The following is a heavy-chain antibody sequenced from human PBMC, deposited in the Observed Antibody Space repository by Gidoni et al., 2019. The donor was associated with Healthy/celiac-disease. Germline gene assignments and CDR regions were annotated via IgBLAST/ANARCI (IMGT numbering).Heavy chain of an antibody. D-gene: IGHD5-12*01. J-gene: IGHJ4*02. CDR1: VGSFSGYY. Sequence: QLQLQQCVSGLLKPSVTLSLTCAVYVGSFSGYYWSWIRQPPGKGLEWIGEVHHSGSTNYNPSLKSRVTISVDTSKNQFSLKLSSVTAADTAVYSCAKAPIVATAVYYFDYWGQGTLVTVSS. CDR3: AKAPIVATAVYYFDY. CDR2: VHHSGST. V-gene: IGHV4-34*01.